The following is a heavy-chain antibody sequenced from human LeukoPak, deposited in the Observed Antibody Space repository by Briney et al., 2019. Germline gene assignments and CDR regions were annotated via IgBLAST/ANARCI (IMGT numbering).Heavy chain of an antibody. CDR1: GFDFSRYG. Sequence: PGRSLRLSCEGSGFDFSRYGMHWVRQAPGKGLEWVAMIWFDESNKYYVDSVQGRFTISRDNSKNTLYLQMNSLRAEDTAVYYCARGAGSYEYYMDVWGKGTTVTVSS. J-gene: IGHJ6*03. D-gene: IGHD3-10*01. V-gene: IGHV3-33*01. CDR3: ARGAGSYEYYMDV. CDR2: IWFDESNK.